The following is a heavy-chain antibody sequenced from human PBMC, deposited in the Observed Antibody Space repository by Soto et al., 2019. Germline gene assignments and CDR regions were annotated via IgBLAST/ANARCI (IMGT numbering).Heavy chain of an antibody. CDR1: GVTLSGYY. J-gene: IGHJ4*02. D-gene: IGHD3-10*01. Sequence: SETLSLTCTVSGVTLSGYYWSWSRQTPGKTLEGTGGIYFKGTPNYNPSLKSRVTISLDLSNNQFSLKSRSLTATDTAIYYCARGKGTHKYRGRGTLVTVSS. V-gene: IGHV4-59*01. CDR2: IYFKGTP. CDR3: ARGKGTHKY.